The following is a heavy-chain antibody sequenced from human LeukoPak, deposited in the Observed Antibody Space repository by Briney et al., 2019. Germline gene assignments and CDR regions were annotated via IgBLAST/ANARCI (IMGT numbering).Heavy chain of an antibody. CDR2: IYSGGNT. V-gene: IGHV3-66*02. CDR1: GITVSSNY. D-gene: IGHD2-15*01. J-gene: IGHJ3*02. Sequence: GGSLRLSCAASGITVSSNYMSWVRQAPGKGLEWVSVIYSGGNTYYADSVKGRFTISRDNSKNTLYLQMDSLRAEDTAVYYCARDRSRDCSSSSCYFDALDIWGQGTMVTVSS. CDR3: ARDRSRDCSSSSCYFDALDI.